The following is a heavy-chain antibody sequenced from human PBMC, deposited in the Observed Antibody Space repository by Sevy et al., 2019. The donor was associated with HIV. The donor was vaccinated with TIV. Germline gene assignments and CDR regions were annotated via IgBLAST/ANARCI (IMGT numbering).Heavy chain of an antibody. CDR2: TRNKANSYTT. CDR3: ARLWGYYDSSGHLDY. D-gene: IGHD3-22*01. Sequence: GGSLRLSCAASGFTFSDHYMDWVRQAPGKGLEWVGRTRNKANSYTTEYAASVKGRFTISRDDSKNSLYLQMNSLKTEDTHVYYCARLWGYYDSSGHLDYWGQGTLVTVSS. CDR1: GFTFSDHY. J-gene: IGHJ4*02. V-gene: IGHV3-72*01.